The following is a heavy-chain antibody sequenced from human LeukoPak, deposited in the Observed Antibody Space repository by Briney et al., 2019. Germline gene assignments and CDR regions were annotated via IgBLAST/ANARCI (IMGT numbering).Heavy chain of an antibody. J-gene: IGHJ4*02. V-gene: IGHV3-30*18. CDR2: IPFDGTKH. CDR1: GFTFSRHT. Sequence: GGSLSLSCAASGFTFSRHTMHWVRQAPGKGLEWVAVIPFDGTKHYYADSVKGRFTIARDNSKNTLYLQMSSLRGQDTAIYYCVKDRAAVLEYWGQGTLVTVSS. CDR3: VKDRAAVLEY. D-gene: IGHD2-15*01.